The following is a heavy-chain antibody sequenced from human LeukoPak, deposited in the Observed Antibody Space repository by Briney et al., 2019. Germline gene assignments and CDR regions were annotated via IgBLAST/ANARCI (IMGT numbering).Heavy chain of an antibody. J-gene: IGHJ4*02. CDR2: IYTSGST. D-gene: IGHD6-19*01. Sequence: SETLSLTCTVSGGSISYFYWSWIRQPAGKGLEWIGRIYTSGSTNYNPSLKSRVTMSVDTSKKQFSLKLSSVTAADTAVYYCARDWQWQVPGYWGQGTLVTVSS. CDR3: ARDWQWQVPGY. V-gene: IGHV4-4*07. CDR1: GGSISYFY.